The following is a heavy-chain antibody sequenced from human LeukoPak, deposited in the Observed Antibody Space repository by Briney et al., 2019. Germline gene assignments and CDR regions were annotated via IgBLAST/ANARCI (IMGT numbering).Heavy chain of an antibody. J-gene: IGHJ4*02. CDR2: IKSKTDGGTT. CDR1: GFTFSNAW. V-gene: IGHV3-15*01. Sequence: GGSLRLSCAASGFTFSNAWMSWVRQAPGKGLEWVGRIKSKTDGGTTDYAAPVKGRFTISRDDSKNTLCLQMNSLKTEDTAVYYCTNFTLTKGGFDYWGQGTLVTVSS. CDR3: TNFTLTKGGFDY. D-gene: IGHD3-22*01.